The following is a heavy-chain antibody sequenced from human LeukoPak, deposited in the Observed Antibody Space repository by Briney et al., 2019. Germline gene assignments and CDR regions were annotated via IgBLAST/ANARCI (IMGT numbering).Heavy chain of an antibody. CDR3: ARSTDGSGSYYYYGMDV. CDR1: GFTFSDYH. J-gene: IGHJ6*02. D-gene: IGHD3-10*01. CDR2: ISSSGNPI. V-gene: IGHV3-11*01. Sequence: GGSLRLSCTASGFTFSDYHMSWIRQAPGRGLEWVSYISSSGNPIHYADSVRGRFTFSRDNAKNPLYLHMNSLRAEDAAVYYCARSTDGSGSYYYYGMDVWGQGTTVTVSS.